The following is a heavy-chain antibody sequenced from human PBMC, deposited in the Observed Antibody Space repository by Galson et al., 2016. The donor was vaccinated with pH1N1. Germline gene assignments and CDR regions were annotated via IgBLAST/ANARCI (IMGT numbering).Heavy chain of an antibody. CDR3: ATGLLAAAGTFDY. J-gene: IGHJ4*02. CDR1: A. Sequence: AMHWVRQAPGKGLEWVAVISYDGSNKYYADSVKGRFTISRDNSKNTLYLQMNSLRAEDTAVYYCATGLLAAAGTFDYWGQGTLVTVSS. CDR2: ISYDGSNK. V-gene: IGHV3-30*04. D-gene: IGHD6-13*01.